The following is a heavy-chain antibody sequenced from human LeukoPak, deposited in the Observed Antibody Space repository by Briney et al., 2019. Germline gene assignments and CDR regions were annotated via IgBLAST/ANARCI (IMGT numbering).Heavy chain of an antibody. CDR1: GFTFSGSA. CDR3: TRLCYDILTGYHNWIDP. V-gene: IGHV3-73*01. J-gene: IGHJ5*02. D-gene: IGHD3-9*01. Sequence: GSLKLSCAASGFTFSGSAMHWVRQASGKGLEWVGRIRSKANSYATAYAASVKGRFTISRDDSKNTAYLQMNSLKTEDTAVYYCTRLCYDILTGYHNWIDPWGQGTLVTVSS. CDR2: IRSKANSYAT.